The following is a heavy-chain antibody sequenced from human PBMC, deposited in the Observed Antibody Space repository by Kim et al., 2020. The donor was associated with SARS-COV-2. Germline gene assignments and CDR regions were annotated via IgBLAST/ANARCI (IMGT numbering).Heavy chain of an antibody. CDR3: ARLIAAAGYKWFDP. CDR2: INPSGGST. V-gene: IGHV1-46*01. D-gene: IGHD6-13*01. J-gene: IGHJ5*02. Sequence: ASVKVSCKASGYSFTGYYMFWVRQAPGQGLEWMGIINPSGGSTSYAQKFQGRVIMTRDTSTSTVYMELSSLRAEDTAVYYFARLIAAAGYKWFDPWGQGT. CDR1: GYSFTGYY.